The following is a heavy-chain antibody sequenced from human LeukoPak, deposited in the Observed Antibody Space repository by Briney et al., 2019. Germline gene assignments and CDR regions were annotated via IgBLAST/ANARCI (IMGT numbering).Heavy chain of an antibody. V-gene: IGHV1-69*04. D-gene: IGHD5-12*01. J-gene: IGHJ4*02. Sequence: GASVKVSCKASGGTFSSYAISWVRQAPGQGLEWMGRIIPILGIANYAQKFQGRVTITADKSTSTAYMELSSLRSEDTAVYYCARVGYSGYDGGYYFDYWGQGTLVTVSS. CDR1: GGTFSSYA. CDR2: IIPILGIA. CDR3: ARVGYSGYDGGYYFDY.